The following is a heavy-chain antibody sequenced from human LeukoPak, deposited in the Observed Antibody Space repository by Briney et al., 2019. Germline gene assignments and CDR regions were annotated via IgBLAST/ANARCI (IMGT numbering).Heavy chain of an antibody. CDR3: AKPYYYGSGANYFGY. J-gene: IGHJ4*02. D-gene: IGHD3-10*01. Sequence: PGRSLRLSCAASEFTFNSYGMHWVRQAPGKGLEWVAVISNDGNNKYYADSVKGRFTVSRDNSKNTLFLQMNSLRAEDTAVYYCAKPYYYGSGANYFGYWGQGTLVTVSS. CDR2: ISNDGNNK. CDR1: EFTFNSYG. V-gene: IGHV3-30*18.